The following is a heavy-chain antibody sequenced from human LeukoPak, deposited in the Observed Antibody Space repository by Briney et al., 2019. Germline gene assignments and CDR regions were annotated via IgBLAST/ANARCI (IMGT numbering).Heavy chain of an antibody. CDR3: AREVVSTPSYFDS. D-gene: IGHD2-15*01. J-gene: IGHJ4*02. CDR1: GFTVSSSY. Sequence: GGSLRLSCAASGFTVSSSYMYWVRQAPGKGLEWVSFFYRGDSTYYAESVRGRFTISRDNSKNTLYLLMNSLIPEDTAVYYCAREVVSTPSYFDSWGQGTLVTVSS. CDR2: FYRGDST. V-gene: IGHV3-53*01.